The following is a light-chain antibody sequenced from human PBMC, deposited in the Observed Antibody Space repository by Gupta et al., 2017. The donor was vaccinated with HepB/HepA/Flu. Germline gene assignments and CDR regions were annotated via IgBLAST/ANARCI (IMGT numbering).Light chain of an antibody. CDR3: QAWDSSTVV. CDR1: KLGDKY. Sequence: SYELTQPPSVFVSPGQTASITCSGDKLGDKYACWYQQKPGQSPVLVIYQDSKRPSGTPDRFSGSNSGNTATLTIRGTQGRDEDDYYCQAWDSSTVVFGGGTKLTVL. V-gene: IGLV3-1*01. J-gene: IGLJ2*01. CDR2: QDS.